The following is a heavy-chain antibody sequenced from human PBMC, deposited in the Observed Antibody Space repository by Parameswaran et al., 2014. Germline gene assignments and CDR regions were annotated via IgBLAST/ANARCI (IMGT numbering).Heavy chain of an antibody. Sequence: WVRQAPGQRLEWMGWINADYGYTTYSQKFQGRVTITRDTSANTAYMELSSPRSEDTAVYYCARLAWYAGQGESDYWGQGTLVTVSS. CDR2: INADYGYT. V-gene: IGHV1-3*01. CDR3: ARLAWYAGQGESDY. D-gene: IGHD2-15*01. J-gene: IGHJ4*02.